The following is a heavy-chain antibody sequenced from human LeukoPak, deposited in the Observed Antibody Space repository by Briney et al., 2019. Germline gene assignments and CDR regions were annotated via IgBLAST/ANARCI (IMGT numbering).Heavy chain of an antibody. Sequence: KSSETLSLTCTVSGGSISDKYWSWIRQPPGKGLEWIGYIYTSGRTHYNPSLKSRVTMSVDTSKNQFSLKLSSVTAADTAVYCCARDGGLNYDILTGYYIGAFDIWGQGTMVTVSS. J-gene: IGHJ3*02. CDR2: IYTSGRT. V-gene: IGHV4-4*08. CDR3: ARDGGLNYDILTGYYIGAFDI. CDR1: GGSISDKY. D-gene: IGHD3-9*01.